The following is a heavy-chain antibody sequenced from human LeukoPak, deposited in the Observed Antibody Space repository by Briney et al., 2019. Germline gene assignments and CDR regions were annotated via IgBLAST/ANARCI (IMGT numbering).Heavy chain of an antibody. CDR1: GGTFSSYT. CDR2: IIPILGIA. CDR3: AREWELRSGNWFGYNWFDP. Sequence: SVKVSCKASGGTFSSYTISWVRQAPGQGLEWMGRIIPILGIANYAQKFQGRVTITADKSTSTAYMELSSLRSEDTAVYYCAREWELRSGNWFGYNWFDPWGQGTLVTVSS. J-gene: IGHJ5*02. V-gene: IGHV1-69*04. D-gene: IGHD1-26*01.